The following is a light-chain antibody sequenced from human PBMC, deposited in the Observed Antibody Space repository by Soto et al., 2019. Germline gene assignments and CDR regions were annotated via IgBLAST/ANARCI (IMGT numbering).Light chain of an antibody. J-gene: IGLJ1*01. Sequence: QSALTQPASVSGSLGQSITISCTGSSSXXGGYNYVSWYQQHPDKAPKLMIYEVINRPLGVSDRFSGSKSGNTASLTISGXXAXXXAXXXXTSYSRTSTPDVFGTGTKLTVL. CDR3: TSYSRTSTPDV. CDR2: EVI. V-gene: IGLV2-14*01. CDR1: SSXXGGYNY.